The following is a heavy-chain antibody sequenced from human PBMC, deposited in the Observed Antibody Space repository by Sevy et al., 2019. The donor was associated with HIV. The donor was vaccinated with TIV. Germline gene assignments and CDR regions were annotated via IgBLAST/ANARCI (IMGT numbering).Heavy chain of an antibody. D-gene: IGHD6-13*01. CDR3: ARGAEQQVSTLLMFDYYYYGMDV. CDR2: MNPNSGNT. V-gene: IGHV1-8*01. Sequence: ASVKVSCKASGYTFTSYDINWVRQATGQGLEWMGWMNPNSGNTGYAQKFQGRVTMTRNTSISTAYMELSSLRSEDTAVYYCARGAEQQVSTLLMFDYYYYGMDVWGKGTTVTVSS. CDR1: GYTFTSYD. J-gene: IGHJ6*04.